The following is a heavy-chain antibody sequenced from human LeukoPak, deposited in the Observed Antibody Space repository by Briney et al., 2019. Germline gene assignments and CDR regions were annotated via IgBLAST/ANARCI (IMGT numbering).Heavy chain of an antibody. CDR3: ARGYNTRWYSARMDV. J-gene: IGHJ6*03. D-gene: IGHD6-13*01. CDR1: GFTFSSYE. V-gene: IGHV3-48*03. CDR2: ISGSGSTI. Sequence: GGSLRLSCAASGFTFSSYEMNWVRQAPGKGLEWISYISGSGSTIYYADPVKGRFTISRDNAKNTVDLQTKSLRAEDTAVYYCARGYNTRWYSARMDVWGKGTTVTVSS.